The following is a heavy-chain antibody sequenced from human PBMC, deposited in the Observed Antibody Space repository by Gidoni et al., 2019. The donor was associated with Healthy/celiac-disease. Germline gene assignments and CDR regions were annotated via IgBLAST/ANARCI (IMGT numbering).Heavy chain of an antibody. CDR1: GYTFTSYD. D-gene: IGHD2-2*01. Sequence: QVQLVQSGAEVKKPGASVKVSCKASGYTFTSYDIHWVRQAPGQGLEWMGIINPSGGSTSYAQKFQGRVTMTRDTSTSTVYMELSSLRSEDTAVYYCAREYPGNIVVVPAGEYYFDYWGQGTLVTVSS. CDR2: INPSGGST. V-gene: IGHV1-46*01. J-gene: IGHJ4*02. CDR3: AREYPGNIVVVPAGEYYFDY.